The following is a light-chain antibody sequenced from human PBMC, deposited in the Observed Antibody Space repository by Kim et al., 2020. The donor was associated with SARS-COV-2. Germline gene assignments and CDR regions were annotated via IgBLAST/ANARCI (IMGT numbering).Light chain of an antibody. V-gene: IGLV2-14*04. J-gene: IGLJ1*01. Sequence: SITTTCTGTSSDVGGYNYVSWYQQHPGKAPKLMIYDVSKRPSGVSNRFSGSKSGNTASLTISGLQAEDEADYYCSSYPSSSTPYVFGTGTKVTVL. CDR3: SSYPSSSTPYV. CDR1: SSDVGGYNY. CDR2: DVS.